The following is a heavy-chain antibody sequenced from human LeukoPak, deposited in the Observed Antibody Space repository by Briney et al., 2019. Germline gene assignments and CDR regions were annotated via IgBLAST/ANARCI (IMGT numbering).Heavy chain of an antibody. CDR3: AKAAAASGFDF. D-gene: IGHD6-13*01. CDR2: VSGSGDRM. J-gene: IGHJ4*02. CDR1: GFTSSSYA. V-gene: IGHV3-23*01. Sequence: GGSLRLSCAASGFTSSSYALNWVRQAPGKGLEWVATVSGSGDRMYHADSVKGRFTISRDNSKNTIYLQMNSLRAEDTALYYCAKAAAASGFDFWGQGTLVTVSS.